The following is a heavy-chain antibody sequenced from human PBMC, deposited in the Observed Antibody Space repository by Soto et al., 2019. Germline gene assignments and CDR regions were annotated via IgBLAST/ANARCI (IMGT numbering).Heavy chain of an antibody. CDR2: IYSSGST. Sequence: PSETLSLTCSGSGGSMNTYYWSLIRQPPGKGLEWIGYIYSSGSTNYKLSLKSRVVFSVDTSKNQFSLKLSSVTAADTAVYYCARGSGNPFDYWGQGHLFTVSS. CDR1: GGSMNTYY. V-gene: IGHV4-59*01. J-gene: IGHJ4*02. D-gene: IGHD2-15*01. CDR3: ARGSGNPFDY.